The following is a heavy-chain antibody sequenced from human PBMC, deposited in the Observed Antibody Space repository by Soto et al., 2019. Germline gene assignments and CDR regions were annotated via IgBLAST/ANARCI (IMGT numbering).Heavy chain of an antibody. V-gene: IGHV3-64D*06. CDR2: ISSNGVST. CDR1: GFTFSSYA. Sequence: GGSLRLSCSVSGFTFSSYAMYWVRQAPGKGLQYVSAISSNGVSTYYADTVKGRFTISRDNSKNTLYLQMSSLRAEETAQNFCVKAAYCSSTSCYAGDYFDYWGQGT. CDR3: VKAAYCSSTSCYAGDYFDY. J-gene: IGHJ4*02. D-gene: IGHD2-2*01.